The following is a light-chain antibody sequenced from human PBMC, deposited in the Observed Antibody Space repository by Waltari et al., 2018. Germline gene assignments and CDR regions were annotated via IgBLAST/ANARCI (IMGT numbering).Light chain of an antibody. J-gene: IGKJ1*01. Sequence: DIQMTQSPSSLSASVGDGVTITCRAIQSISIFLNWYQQKPGKAPKLLIYAASPLHRGVPSRFSGSESGTEFTLTISSLQPEDFATYYCQKSSSTPPWTFGQGTKVEIK. CDR3: QKSSSTPPWT. V-gene: IGKV1-39*01. CDR1: QSISIF. CDR2: AAS.